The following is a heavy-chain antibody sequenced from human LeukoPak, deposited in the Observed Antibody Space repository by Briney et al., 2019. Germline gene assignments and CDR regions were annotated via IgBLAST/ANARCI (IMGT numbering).Heavy chain of an antibody. CDR3: ARGADAYDILTGNPFDY. Sequence: GGSLRPSCAASGFTFSDYYMSWIRQAPGKGLEWVSYISSSSSYTNYADSVKGRFTISRDNAKNSLYLQMNSLRAEDTAVYYCARGADAYDILTGNPFDYWGQGTLVTVSS. D-gene: IGHD3-9*01. V-gene: IGHV3-11*06. CDR2: ISSSSSYT. J-gene: IGHJ4*02. CDR1: GFTFSDYY.